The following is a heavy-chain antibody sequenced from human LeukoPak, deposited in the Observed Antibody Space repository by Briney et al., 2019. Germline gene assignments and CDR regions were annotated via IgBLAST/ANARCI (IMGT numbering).Heavy chain of an antibody. V-gene: IGHV4-34*01. J-gene: IGHJ4*02. Sequence: SETLSLTCAVYGGSFSCYYWSWIREPPGKGLEWIGEINHSGSTNYNPSLKSRVTISVDTSKNQFSLKLGSVTAADTAVYYCASSHSTRYYFDYWGQGTLVTVSS. CDR3: ASSHSTRYYFDY. D-gene: IGHD6-13*01. CDR1: GGSFSCYY. CDR2: INHSGST.